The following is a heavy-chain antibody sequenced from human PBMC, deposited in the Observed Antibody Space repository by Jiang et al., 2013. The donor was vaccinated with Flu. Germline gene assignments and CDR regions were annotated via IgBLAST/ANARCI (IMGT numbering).Heavy chain of an antibody. Sequence: VQLLESGGGVVQPGRSLRLSCAASGFTFSSYGMHWVRQAPGKGLEWVAVISYDGSNKYYADSVKGRFTISRDNSKNTLYLQMNSLRAEDTAVYYCAREDARQRGGLYWGQGTLVTVSS. CDR3: AREDARQRGGLY. D-gene: IGHD3-16*01. J-gene: IGHJ4*02. CDR2: ISYDGSNK. V-gene: IGHV3-33*05. CDR1: GFTFSSYG.